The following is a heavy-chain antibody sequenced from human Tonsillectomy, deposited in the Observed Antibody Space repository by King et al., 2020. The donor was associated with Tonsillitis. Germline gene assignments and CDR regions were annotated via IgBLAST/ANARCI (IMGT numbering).Heavy chain of an antibody. CDR2: IYWNDDK. V-gene: IGHV2-5*01. D-gene: IGHD4-17*01. Sequence: TLKESGPTLVKPTQTLTLTCTFSGFSLSTSGVGVGWIRQPPGKALEWLALIYWNDDKRYSPSLKSRLTITKDTSKNQVVLTMTNMDPVDTATYYCAHIIRHGPYGWFDPWGQGTLVTVSS. CDR3: AHIIRHGPYGWFDP. CDR1: GFSLSTSGVG. J-gene: IGHJ5*02.